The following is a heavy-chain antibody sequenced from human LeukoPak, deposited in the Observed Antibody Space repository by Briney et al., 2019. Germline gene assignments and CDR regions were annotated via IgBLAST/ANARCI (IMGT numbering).Heavy chain of an antibody. CDR2: INHSGST. Sequence: PSETLSLTCTVSGYSISSGYYWGWIRQPPGKGLEWIGEINHSGSTNYNPSLKSRVTISVDTSKNQFSLKLSSVTAADTAVYYCARGLDGYNWRYKFGAFDIWGQGTMVTVSS. CDR1: GYSISSGYY. CDR3: ARGLDGYNWRYKFGAFDI. J-gene: IGHJ3*02. D-gene: IGHD5-24*01. V-gene: IGHV4-38-2*02.